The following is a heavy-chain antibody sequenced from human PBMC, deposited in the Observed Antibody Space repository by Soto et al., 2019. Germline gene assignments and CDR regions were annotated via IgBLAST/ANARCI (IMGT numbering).Heavy chain of an antibody. CDR3: ATPGIFGVVIGH. V-gene: IGHV4-39*01. Sequence: PSATLSLTCTVSGGSISSSSYYWGWIRQPPGKGLEWIGSIYYSGSTYYNPSLKSRVTISVDTSKNQFSLKLSSVTAADTAVYYCATPGIFGVVIGHWGQGTLVTVSS. CDR2: IYYSGST. CDR1: GGSISSSSYY. J-gene: IGHJ4*02. D-gene: IGHD3-3*01.